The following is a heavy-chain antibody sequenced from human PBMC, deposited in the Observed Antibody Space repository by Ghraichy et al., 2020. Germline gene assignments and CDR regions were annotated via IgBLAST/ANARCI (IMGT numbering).Heavy chain of an antibody. CDR1: GFTFSSYG. J-gene: IGHJ2*01. D-gene: IGHD3-22*01. CDR2: ISYDGSNK. V-gene: IGHV3-30*18. CDR3: AKEFFADSRYFDL. Sequence: GESLNISCAASGFTFSSYGMHWVRQAPGKGLEWVAVISYDGSNKYYADSVKGRFTISRDNSKNTLYLQMNSLRAEDTAVYYCAKEFFADSRYFDLWGRGTLVTVSS.